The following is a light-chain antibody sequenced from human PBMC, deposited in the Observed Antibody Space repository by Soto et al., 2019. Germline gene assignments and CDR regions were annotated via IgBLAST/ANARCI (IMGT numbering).Light chain of an antibody. CDR1: QSLLHSNGYNY. CDR2: LGS. Sequence: DIVMTQSPLSLPVTPGEPASISCRSSQSLLHSNGYNYLDWYLQKPGQSPQLLIYLGSNRASGVPDRFSGSGSGTDFTLKISRVEAEDVGVYYCMQALQTRTFGPGTKVD. CDR3: MQALQTRT. V-gene: IGKV2-28*01. J-gene: IGKJ3*01.